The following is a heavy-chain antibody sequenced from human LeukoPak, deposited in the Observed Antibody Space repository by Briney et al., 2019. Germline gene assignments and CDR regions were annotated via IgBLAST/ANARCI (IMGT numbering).Heavy chain of an antibody. CDR2: IFHSGNT. V-gene: IGHV4-30-2*01. D-gene: IGHD5-12*01. CDR3: ARGYSDYPYFFDY. J-gene: IGHJ4*02. CDR1: GGSISSGTYS. Sequence: SETLSLTCAVSGGSISSGTYSWHWIRQPPGEGLEWIGYIFHSGNTYYSPSLKGRVTISVDRSKTQFSLKLTSVTAADTAVYYCARGYSDYPYFFDYWGQGTLVTVSS.